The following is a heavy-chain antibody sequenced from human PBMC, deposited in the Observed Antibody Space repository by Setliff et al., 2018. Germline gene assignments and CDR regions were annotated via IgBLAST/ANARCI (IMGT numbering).Heavy chain of an antibody. CDR2: INTNTGNP. D-gene: IGHD3-22*01. CDR3: ARGGPQTYYYDSSGYYLGLAAFDI. CDR1: GYTFTSYA. Sequence: ASVKVSCKASGYTFTSYAMNWVRQAPGQGLEWMGWINTNTGNPTYAQGFTGRFVFSLDTSVSTAYLQISSLKAEDTAVYYCARGGPQTYYYDSSGYYLGLAAFDIWGQGTMVTVSS. J-gene: IGHJ3*02. V-gene: IGHV7-4-1*02.